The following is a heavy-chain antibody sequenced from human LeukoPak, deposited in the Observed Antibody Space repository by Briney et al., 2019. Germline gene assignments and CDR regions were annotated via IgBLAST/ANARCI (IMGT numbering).Heavy chain of an antibody. D-gene: IGHD4-17*01. CDR1: GYTFTGYY. CDR3: AKDYGDYVRAFDI. Sequence: ASVKVSCKASGYTFTGYYMHWVRQAPGQGLEWMGWINPNSGGTNYAQKFQGRVTITADESTSTAYMELSSLRSEDTAVYYCAKDYGDYVRAFDIWGQGTMVTVSS. J-gene: IGHJ3*02. CDR2: INPNSGGT. V-gene: IGHV1-2*02.